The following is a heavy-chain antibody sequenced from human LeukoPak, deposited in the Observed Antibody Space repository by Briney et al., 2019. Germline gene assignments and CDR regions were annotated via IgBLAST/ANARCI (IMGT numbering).Heavy chain of an antibody. V-gene: IGHV4-61*02. Sequence: PSETLSLTCTVSGGSISSGSYHWSWVRQPAGKGLEWIGRIYTSGSTNYNPSLKSRVTISVDTSKNQFSLKLSSVTAADTAVYYCASHYYDILTGYQSYFDYWGQGTLVTVSS. CDR1: GGSISSGSYH. D-gene: IGHD3-9*01. CDR3: ASHYYDILTGYQSYFDY. J-gene: IGHJ4*02. CDR2: IYTSGST.